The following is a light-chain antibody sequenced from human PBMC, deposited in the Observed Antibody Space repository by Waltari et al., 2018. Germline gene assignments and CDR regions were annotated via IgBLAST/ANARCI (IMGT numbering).Light chain of an antibody. J-gene: IGKJ4*01. CDR1: QSISRY. Sequence: EIVLTQSPATLSLSPGARATLSCRASQSISRYLAWYQQRPGQAPRLLIYDASNRVTGIPARFSGSGSGTDFTLTIRSLEPEDFAIYYCQQRSNWPLTFGGGTKVEIK. V-gene: IGKV3-11*01. CDR2: DAS. CDR3: QQRSNWPLT.